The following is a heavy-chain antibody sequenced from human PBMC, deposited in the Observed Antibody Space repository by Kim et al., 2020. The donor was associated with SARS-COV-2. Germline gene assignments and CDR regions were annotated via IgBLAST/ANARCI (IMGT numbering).Heavy chain of an antibody. CDR3: ARDLQYVSSSWTEGDFDY. Sequence: ASVKVSCKASGYTFTGYYMHWVRQAPGQGLEWMGWINPNSGGTNYAQKFQGRVTMTRDTSISTAYMELSRLRSDDTAVYYCARDLQYVSSSWTEGDFDYWGQGTLVTVSS. J-gene: IGHJ4*02. D-gene: IGHD6-13*01. CDR1: GYTFTGYY. V-gene: IGHV1-2*02. CDR2: INPNSGGT.